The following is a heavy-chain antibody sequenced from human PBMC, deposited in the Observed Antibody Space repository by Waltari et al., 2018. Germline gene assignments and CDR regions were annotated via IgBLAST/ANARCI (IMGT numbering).Heavy chain of an antibody. CDR2: IIVKLAAA. CDR1: GGTFTNLV. CDR3: SKIISVTGSTS. Sequence: VHLEQSGAVLKKPGSSVRVSCKASGGTFTNLVITWVRQPPGQGLEWIGGIIVKLAAANYAQKFQSRLSITADESTSTVYMDLSGLQSDDTAVYYCSKIISVTGSTSWGQGTLVTVSS. V-gene: IGHV1-69*01. D-gene: IGHD1-1*01. J-gene: IGHJ4*02.